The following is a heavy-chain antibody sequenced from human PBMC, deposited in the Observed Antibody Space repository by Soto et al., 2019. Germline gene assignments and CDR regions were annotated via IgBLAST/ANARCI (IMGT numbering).Heavy chain of an antibody. CDR3: AKVGLMTTVANFDF. Sequence: GGSLRLSCAASGFTFSSYAMSWVRQAPGKGLEWVSTISGNYDNIYYADSVKGRFSISRDNSKNTVYLQMNSLRAGDTAVYYCAKVGLMTTVANFDFWGQGTLVTVSS. CDR2: ISGNYDNI. V-gene: IGHV3-23*01. J-gene: IGHJ4*02. D-gene: IGHD4-4*01. CDR1: GFTFSSYA.